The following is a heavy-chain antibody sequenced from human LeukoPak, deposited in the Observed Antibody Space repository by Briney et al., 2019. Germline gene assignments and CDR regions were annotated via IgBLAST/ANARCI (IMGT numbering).Heavy chain of an antibody. D-gene: IGHD3-22*01. CDR3: ARAAYDNSGYLTL. Sequence: GGSLRLSCVASGFTFSSYGMHCVRQAPGKGLEWVAVIWYDGTNKYYADSVKGRFTISRDSSKNTLYLQMNSLRAEDTALYYCARAAYDNSGYLTLWGQGTLVTVSS. CDR2: IWYDGTNK. J-gene: IGHJ4*02. V-gene: IGHV3-33*01. CDR1: GFTFSSYG.